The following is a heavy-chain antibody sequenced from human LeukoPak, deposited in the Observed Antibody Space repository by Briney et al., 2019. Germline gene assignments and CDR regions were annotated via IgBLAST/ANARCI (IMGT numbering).Heavy chain of an antibody. CDR3: AKDGFLLWRGAFDI. D-gene: IGHD2-21*01. CDR2: ISGSGGST. Sequence: GGSLRLSCAASGFTVSSNYMSWVRQAPGKGLEWVSAISGSGGSTYYTDSVKGRFTISRDNSKNTLWLQMNSLRAEDTAVYYCAKDGFLLWRGAFDIWGQGTMVTVSS. CDR1: GFTVSSNY. V-gene: IGHV3-23*01. J-gene: IGHJ3*02.